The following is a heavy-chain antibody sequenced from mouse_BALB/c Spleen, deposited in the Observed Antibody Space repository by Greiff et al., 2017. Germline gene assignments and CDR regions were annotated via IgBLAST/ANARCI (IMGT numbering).Heavy chain of an antibody. CDR2: INPSSGYT. CDR1: GYTFTSYT. V-gene: IGHV1-4*02. Sequence: QVQLQQSAAELARPGASVKMSCKASGYTFTSYTMHWVKQRPGQGLEWIGYINPSSGYTEYNQKFKDKTTLTADKSSSTAYMQLSSLTSEDSAVYYCARKDGNYWYFDVWGAGTTVTVSS. J-gene: IGHJ1*01. D-gene: IGHD2-1*01. CDR3: ARKDGNYWYFDV.